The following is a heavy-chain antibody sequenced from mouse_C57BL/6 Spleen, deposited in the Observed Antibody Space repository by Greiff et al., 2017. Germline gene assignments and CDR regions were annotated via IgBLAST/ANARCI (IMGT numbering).Heavy chain of an antibody. CDR2: IDPANGNT. V-gene: IGHV14-3*01. CDR1: GFNIKNTY. Sequence: EVQGVESVAELVRPGASVKLSCTASGFNIKNTYMHWVKQRPEQGLEWIGRIDPANGNTKYAPKFQGKATITADTSSNTAYLQLSSLTSEDTAIYYCARSDYSNPYAMDYWGQGTSVTVSS. J-gene: IGHJ4*01. CDR3: ARSDYSNPYAMDY. D-gene: IGHD2-5*01.